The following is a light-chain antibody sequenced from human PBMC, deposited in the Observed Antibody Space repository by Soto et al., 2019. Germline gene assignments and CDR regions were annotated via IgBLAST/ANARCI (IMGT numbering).Light chain of an antibody. Sequence: QSALTQPASVSGSPGQTITISCTGTSSDVGGYDYVSWHQQHPGKAPKLMIYDVSKRPSGVSNRFSGSKSGNTASLTISGLQAEEEACYYCSSKRGSTGVFGTGTKLTVL. J-gene: IGLJ1*01. CDR3: SSKRGSTGV. CDR2: DVS. V-gene: IGLV2-14*01. CDR1: SSDVGGYDY.